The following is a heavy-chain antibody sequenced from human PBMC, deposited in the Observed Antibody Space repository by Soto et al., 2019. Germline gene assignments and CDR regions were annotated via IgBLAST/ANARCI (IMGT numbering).Heavy chain of an antibody. V-gene: IGHV4-30-4*01. CDR2: IYYSEST. D-gene: IGHD1-26*01. CDR1: GGSIGSGDYY. Sequence: SETLSLTCTVSGGSIGSGDYYWGWIRQPPGKGLEWIGYIYYSESTYYNPSLKSRVTISVDTSKSQFSLELSSVTAADTAVYYCARGLISGSHYSGGWYYFDSLGQGTQVTVSS. CDR3: ARGLISGSHYSGGWYYFDS. J-gene: IGHJ4*02.